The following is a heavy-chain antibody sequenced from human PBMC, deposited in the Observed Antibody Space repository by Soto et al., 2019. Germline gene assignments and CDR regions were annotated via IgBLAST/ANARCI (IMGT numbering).Heavy chain of an antibody. CDR3: ASPPLGYCSSTSCYRGFFDY. J-gene: IGHJ4*02. Sequence: GGSLRLSCAASVFTFSSYAMIWVRQAPGKGLEWVSAISGSGGSTYYADSVKGRFTISRDNSKNTLYLQMNSLRAEDTAVYYCASPPLGYCSSTSCYRGFFDYWGQGTLVTVSS. D-gene: IGHD2-2*02. V-gene: IGHV3-23*01. CDR1: VFTFSSYA. CDR2: ISGSGGST.